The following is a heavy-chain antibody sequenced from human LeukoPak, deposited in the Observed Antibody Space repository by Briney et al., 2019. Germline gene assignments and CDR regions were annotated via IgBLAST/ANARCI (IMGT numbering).Heavy chain of an antibody. J-gene: IGHJ4*02. V-gene: IGHV4-4*07. D-gene: IGHD6-6*01. Sequence: PSETLSLTCTVSGGSISSYYWSWIRQPAGKGLEWIGRIYTSGSTNYNPSLKSRVTMSVDTSKNQFSLKLSSVTAADTAVYYCARDSEYSSSSAEYYFDYWGQGTLVTVSS. CDR2: IYTSGST. CDR3: ARDSEYSSSSAEYYFDY. CDR1: GGSISSYY.